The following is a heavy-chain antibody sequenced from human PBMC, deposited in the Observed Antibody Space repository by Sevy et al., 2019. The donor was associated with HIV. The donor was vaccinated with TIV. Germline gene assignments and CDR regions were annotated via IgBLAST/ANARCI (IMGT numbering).Heavy chain of an antibody. J-gene: IGHJ4*02. CDR1: GFTFGDYA. CDR2: IRSKDYGGAT. V-gene: IGHV3-49*03. CDR3: TRGYYYDSSGYSDY. Sequence: GESLKISCTGSGFTFGDYAMGWFRQAPGMGLEWVGFIRSKDYGGATEYAASVKGRFTISRDDSKSIADLQMNSLKTEDTAVYYCTRGYYYDSSGYSDYWGQGTLVTVSS. D-gene: IGHD3-22*01.